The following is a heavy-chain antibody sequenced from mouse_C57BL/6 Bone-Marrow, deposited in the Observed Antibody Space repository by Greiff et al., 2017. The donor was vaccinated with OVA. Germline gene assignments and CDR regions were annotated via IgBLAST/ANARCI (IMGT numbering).Heavy chain of an antibody. CDR2: IYPGSGNT. J-gene: IGHJ4*01. Sequence: VQLQQSGPELVKPGASVKISCKASGYSFTSYYIHWVKQRPGQGLEWIGWIYPGSGNTKYNEKFKGKATLTADTSSSTAYMQLSSLTSEDSAVYYCARSEDYYAMDYWGQGTSVTVSS. CDR1: GYSFTSYY. V-gene: IGHV1-66*01. CDR3: ARSEDYYAMDY.